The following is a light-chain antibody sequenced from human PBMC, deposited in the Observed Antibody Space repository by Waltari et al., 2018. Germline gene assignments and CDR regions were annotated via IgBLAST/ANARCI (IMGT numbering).Light chain of an antibody. J-gene: IGKJ1*01. V-gene: IGKV1-27*01. CDR1: QGISNY. CDR2: AAS. CDR3: QKYNSAPWT. Sequence: DIQMTQSPSSLSASVGDRVTITCRASQGISNYLAWYQQKPGKVPKLLSYAASTLQSGVPSRFSGSGSGTDFTLTINSLQPEDVATYYCQKYNSAPWTFGQGTKVEIK.